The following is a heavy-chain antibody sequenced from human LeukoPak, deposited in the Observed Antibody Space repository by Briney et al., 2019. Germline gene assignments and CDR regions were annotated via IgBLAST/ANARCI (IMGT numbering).Heavy chain of an antibody. CDR2: INGDGSYT. Sequence: PGGSLRLSCAASGFTFSSFWRHWVRQAPGKGLVWVSRINGDGSYTTHADSVKGRFTISRDNAKNTLYLQMNSLRAEDTAVYYCRRDRVVVAGRRYRNYGLCASGQGTTVTVSS. J-gene: IGHJ6*02. D-gene: IGHD6-19*01. CDR3: RRDRVVVAGRRYRNYGLCA. CDR1: GFTFSSFW. V-gene: IGHV3-74*01.